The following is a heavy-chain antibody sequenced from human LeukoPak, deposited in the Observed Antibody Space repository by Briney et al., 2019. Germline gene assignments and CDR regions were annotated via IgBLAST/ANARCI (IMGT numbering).Heavy chain of an antibody. V-gene: IGHV1-46*01. J-gene: IGHJ4*02. D-gene: IGHD4-17*01. CDR1: GYTFTSYY. CDR2: INPSGGST. Sequence: ASVKVSCKASGYTFTSYYMHWVRQAPGQGLEWMGIINPSGGSTSYAQKFQGRVTMTRDMSTSTVYMELSSLRAEDTAVYYCARTYTVTTSRGPVDYWGQGTLVTVSS. CDR3: ARTYTVTTSRGPVDY.